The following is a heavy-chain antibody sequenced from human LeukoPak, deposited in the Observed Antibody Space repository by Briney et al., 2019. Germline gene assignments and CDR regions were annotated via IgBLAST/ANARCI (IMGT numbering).Heavy chain of an antibody. Sequence: GESLKISCKGSGYSFTSYWIGWVRQMPGKGLEWMGIIYPGDSDTRYSPSFQGHVTISADKSISTAFLQWSSLKAPDTAMYYCARGRSYGGTFFDYWGQGTLVTVSS. CDR1: GYSFTSYW. J-gene: IGHJ4*02. CDR3: ARGRSYGGTFFDY. D-gene: IGHD1-26*01. V-gene: IGHV5-51*01. CDR2: IYPGDSDT.